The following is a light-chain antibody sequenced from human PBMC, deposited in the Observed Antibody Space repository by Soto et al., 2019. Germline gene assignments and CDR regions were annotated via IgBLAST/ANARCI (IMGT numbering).Light chain of an antibody. V-gene: IGKV3-11*01. Sequence: DIELKEAPSSLSRSPPNRATPSFRASQSVSSYLAWYQQKPGQAPRLLIYDASNRATGIPARFSGSGSGTDFTLTISSLEPEDFAVYYFQQRSNWITWTFGEGTKADIK. CDR1: QSVSSY. CDR3: QQRSNWITWT. CDR2: DAS. J-gene: IGKJ1*01.